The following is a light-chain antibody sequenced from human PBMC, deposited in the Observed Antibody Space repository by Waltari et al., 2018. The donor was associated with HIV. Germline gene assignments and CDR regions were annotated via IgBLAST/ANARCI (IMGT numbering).Light chain of an antibody. CDR3: QQSFDVPLV. J-gene: IGKJ3*01. CDR1: QSISFY. Sequence: DIQMTQSPSSLSASVGDRVTITCRASQSISFYLNWYQQKPGKAPNLLIYDASSLQSGLPPRVSGSGSGTEFTLTITNLQPEDFATYFCQQSFDVPLVFGPGTRVD. CDR2: DAS. V-gene: IGKV1-39*01.